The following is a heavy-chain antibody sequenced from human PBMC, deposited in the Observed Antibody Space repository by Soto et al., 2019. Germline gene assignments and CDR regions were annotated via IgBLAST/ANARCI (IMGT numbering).Heavy chain of an antibody. CDR1: GGTFSSCG. J-gene: IGHJ6*02. CDR2: IIPIFGTA. V-gene: IGHV1-69*13. CDR3: AGVQRGLALCYCSSTSCSDYCVMDG. Sequence: GASVKVSWKDSGGTFSSCGISWVRQAPGQGLEWMGGIIPIFGTANYAQKFQGRVTITADESTSRAYMELSSLKSADTAVYYCAGVQRGLALCYCSSTSCSDYCVMDGWRQGTAIT. D-gene: IGHD2-2*01.